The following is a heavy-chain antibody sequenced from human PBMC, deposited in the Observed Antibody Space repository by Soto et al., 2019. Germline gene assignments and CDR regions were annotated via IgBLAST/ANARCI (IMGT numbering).Heavy chain of an antibody. CDR2: ISAYNGNT. D-gene: IGHD2-2*01. J-gene: IGHJ6*02. Sequence: QVQLVQSGGEVKKPGASVKVSCKSSGYTFTHYGISWVRQAPGQGLEWMGWISAYNGNTNHAQKFQGRVTMTTDTSTSTAYMELGSLRPDDTAVYYCARGRYCSSTTCSFYYYQGMDVWGQGTTVTVSS. CDR1: GYTFTHYG. CDR3: ARGRYCSSTTCSFYYYQGMDV. V-gene: IGHV1-18*01.